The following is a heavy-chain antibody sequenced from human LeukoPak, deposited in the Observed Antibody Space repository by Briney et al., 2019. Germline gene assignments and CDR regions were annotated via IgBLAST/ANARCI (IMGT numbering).Heavy chain of an antibody. CDR3: ANFDWPTGDFDI. Sequence: GGSLRLSCTASGSTFGDYAMSWFRQAPGKGLEWVALIRAKASGGTTEYAASVKGGFTISRDDSKSIAYLQMNDLKIEDTAVYYCANFDWPTGDFDIWGQGTMVTVSS. V-gene: IGHV3-49*03. D-gene: IGHD3-9*01. CDR2: IRAKASGGTT. CDR1: GSTFGDYA. J-gene: IGHJ3*02.